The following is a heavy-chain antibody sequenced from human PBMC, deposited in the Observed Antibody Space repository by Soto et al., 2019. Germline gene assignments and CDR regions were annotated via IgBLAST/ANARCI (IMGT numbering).Heavy chain of an antibody. J-gene: IGHJ4*02. CDR1: GFTLSRYW. Sequence: EVQLVESGGGLVQPGGSLRLSCAAPGFTLSRYWRHWVRQVPGKGLVWVSRINPDGSTTNYADSVKGRFTVSRDNAKNTVYLHMNSLRAEDTAVYYCTRDTTGPDDHWGQGTLVTVSS. CDR2: INPDGSTT. V-gene: IGHV3-74*01. D-gene: IGHD1-1*01. CDR3: TRDTTGPDDH.